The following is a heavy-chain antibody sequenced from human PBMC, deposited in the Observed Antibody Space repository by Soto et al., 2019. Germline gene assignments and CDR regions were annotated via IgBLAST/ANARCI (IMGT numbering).Heavy chain of an antibody. CDR1: GGTFSSSA. Sequence: QVQLVQSGAEMKEPGSSVKVSCKTSGGTFSSSAISWLRQAPGQGLEWMGGIIPLFRTPDYAQKFQGRVTIAAHESTSTAYRELSSLRSEDTAVYYFARDNDRLQLGRNYYYILDVWGQGTTITVSS. V-gene: IGHV1-69*12. J-gene: IGHJ6*02. CDR2: IIPLFRTP. CDR3: ARDNDRLQLGRNYYYILDV. D-gene: IGHD4-4*01.